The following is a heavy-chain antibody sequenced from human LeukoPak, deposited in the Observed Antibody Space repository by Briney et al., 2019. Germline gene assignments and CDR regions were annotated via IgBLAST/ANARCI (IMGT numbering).Heavy chain of an antibody. CDR3: ARGRYDVLTGYRLCIDY. V-gene: IGHV4-39*07. CDR1: GASISSSSYY. Sequence: SETLSLTCTVSGASISSSSYYWGWIRQPPGKGLEWIGNIYYSGSTYYNPSLKSRVTLSIDTSKNQFSLNLSSVTAADTAVYYCARGRYDVLTGYRLCIDYWGQGTLVTVSS. CDR2: IYYSGST. D-gene: IGHD3-9*01. J-gene: IGHJ4*02.